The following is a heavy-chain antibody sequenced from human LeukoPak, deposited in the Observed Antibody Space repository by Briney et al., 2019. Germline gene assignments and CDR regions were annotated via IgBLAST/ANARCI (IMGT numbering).Heavy chain of an antibody. D-gene: IGHD1-26*01. V-gene: IGHV3-30*18. J-gene: IGHJ3*02. CDR3: AKVESWELLGDAFDI. CDR1: GFTFSSYG. CDR2: ISYDGSNK. Sequence: PGESLRLSCAASGFTFSSYGMHWVRQAPGKGLEWVAVISYDGSNKYYADSVKGRFTISRDNSKNTLYLQMNSLRAEDTAVYYCAKVESWELLGDAFDIWGQGTMVTVSS.